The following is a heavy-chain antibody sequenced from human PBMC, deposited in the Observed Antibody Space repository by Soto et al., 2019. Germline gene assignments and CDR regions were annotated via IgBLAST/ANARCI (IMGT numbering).Heavy chain of an antibody. CDR1: GFTFRSYG. D-gene: IGHD2-2*01. V-gene: IGHV3-33*01. J-gene: IGHJ6*02. CDR2: IWFDGCKK. Sequence: GGSLRLSCAASGFTFRSYGIHWVRQAPGKGLEWVALIWFDGCKKYYVDSVKGRFAVSRDNSKNTLYLQMNSLRVEDTSVYYCARDRLVPYGYGMDVWGQGTTVTVSS. CDR3: ARDRLVPYGYGMDV.